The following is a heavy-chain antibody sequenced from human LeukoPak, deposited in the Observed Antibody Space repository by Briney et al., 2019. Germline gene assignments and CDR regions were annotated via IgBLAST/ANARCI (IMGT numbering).Heavy chain of an antibody. CDR3: AREVITIFGVASGYYFDY. J-gene: IGHJ4*02. D-gene: IGHD3-3*01. V-gene: IGHV4-59*01. CDR1: GGSISIYY. Sequence: SETLSPTCTVSGGSISIYYWSWIRQPPGKGLEWIGYIYYSGSTNYNPSLKSRVTISVDTSKNQFSLKLSSVTAADTAVYYCAREVITIFGVASGYYFDYWGQGTLVTVSS. CDR2: IYYSGST.